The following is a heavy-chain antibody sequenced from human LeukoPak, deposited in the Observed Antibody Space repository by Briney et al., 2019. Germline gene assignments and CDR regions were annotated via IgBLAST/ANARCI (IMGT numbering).Heavy chain of an antibody. CDR3: AREGLSSGWYGHFDY. D-gene: IGHD6-19*01. Sequence: GGSLRLSCAASGFTFSSYAMHWVRQAPGKGLEWVAVISYDGSNKYYADSVKGRFTISRDNSKNTLYLQMNSLRAEDTAVYYCAREGLSSGWYGHFDYWGQGTLVTVSS. CDR2: ISYDGSNK. J-gene: IGHJ4*02. CDR1: GFTFSSYA. V-gene: IGHV3-30*04.